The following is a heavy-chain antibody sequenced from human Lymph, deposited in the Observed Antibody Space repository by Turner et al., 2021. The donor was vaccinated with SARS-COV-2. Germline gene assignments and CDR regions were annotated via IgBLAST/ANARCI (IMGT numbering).Heavy chain of an antibody. D-gene: IGHD7-27*01. CDR2: ISPIFGRA. CDR3: AGERGSISGAERGMDV. CDR1: GGTCSSYHA. Sequence: QLQLVHSGAEVKKPGSSVRVSCKAFGGTCSSYHAINWVRQAHGQGLEWMGGISPIFGRANYAQKFQGRVTITADEDTNTAYRELSSLRSEDTAVYYCAGERGSISGAERGMDVWGQGTTVTVSS. V-gene: IGHV1-69*01. J-gene: IGHJ6*02.